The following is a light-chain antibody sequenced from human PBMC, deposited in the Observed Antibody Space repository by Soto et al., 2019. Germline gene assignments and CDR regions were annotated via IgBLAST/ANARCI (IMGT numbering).Light chain of an antibody. J-gene: IGKJ1*01. CDR3: QQYNDWPPT. V-gene: IGKV3-15*01. CDR2: DAS. Sequence: EIVMTQSPATLSVSPGERATLSCRASQSVTSNLAWYQQDPGQAPRLLIYDASTRVTDIPARFSGSGSGTEFTLTISSLQSEDCAIYYCQQYNDWPPTFGQGTKVDIK. CDR1: QSVTSN.